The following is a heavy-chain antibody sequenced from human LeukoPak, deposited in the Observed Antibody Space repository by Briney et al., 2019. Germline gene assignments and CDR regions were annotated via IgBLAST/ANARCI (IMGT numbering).Heavy chain of an antibody. D-gene: IGHD3-10*01. J-gene: IGHJ6*03. CDR3: ARSHPPSMVRGVIIVGDYMDV. V-gene: IGHV1-46*01. CDR1: GYTFTSYY. Sequence: ASVKLSCTASGYTFTSYYMHWVRQAPGQGLEWMGIINPSGGSTSYAQKFQGRVTMTRDMSTSTVYMELSSLRSEDTAVYYCARSHPPSMVRGVIIVGDYMDVWGKGTTVTISS. CDR2: INPSGGST.